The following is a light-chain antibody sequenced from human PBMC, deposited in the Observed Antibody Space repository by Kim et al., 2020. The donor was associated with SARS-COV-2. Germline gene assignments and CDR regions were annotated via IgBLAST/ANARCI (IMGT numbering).Light chain of an antibody. Sequence: FPGEGATLSCTTSEDVRGVVAWYQQRPGQAPRLLIYDASTRATDIPARISGSGSGTEFTLTITSLQSEDCAIYYCKQYHSRPPWTFGQGTKVDIK. CDR1: EDVRGV. CDR2: DAS. V-gene: IGKV3-15*01. J-gene: IGKJ1*01. CDR3: KQYHSRPPWT.